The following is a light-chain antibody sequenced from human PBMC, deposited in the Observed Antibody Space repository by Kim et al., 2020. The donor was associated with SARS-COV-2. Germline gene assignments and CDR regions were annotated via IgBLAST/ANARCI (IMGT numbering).Light chain of an antibody. V-gene: IGLV3-19*01. CDR3: QSRDSGGNVV. CDR1: SLRSYY. J-gene: IGLJ2*01. Sequence: SSELTQDPAVSVALGQTVRITCQGDSLRSYYATWYQQKPRQAPVLVIYGRNNRPSGIPDRISGSTSGNTASLTISGARAEDEADFYCQSRDSGGNVVFGGGTKLTVL. CDR2: GRN.